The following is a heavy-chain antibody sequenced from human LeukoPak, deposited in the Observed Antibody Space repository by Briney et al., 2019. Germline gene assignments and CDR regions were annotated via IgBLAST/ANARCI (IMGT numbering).Heavy chain of an antibody. J-gene: IGHJ6*03. CDR2: TYYRSKWYN. CDR3: ARGSAGSSRRGYYYYYMDV. D-gene: IGHD6-13*01. CDR1: GDSVSSNSAA. Sequence: SQTLSLTCAISGDSVSSNSAAWNWIRQSPSRGLEWLGRTYYRSKWYNDYAVSVKSRITINPDTSKNQFSLKLSSVTAADTAVYYCARGSAGSSRRGYYYYYMDVWGKGTTVTVSS. V-gene: IGHV6-1*01.